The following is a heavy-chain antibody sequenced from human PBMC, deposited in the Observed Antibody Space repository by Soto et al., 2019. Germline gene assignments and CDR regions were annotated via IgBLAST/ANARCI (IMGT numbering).Heavy chain of an antibody. J-gene: IGHJ6*02. CDR1: GGAFSSYA. D-gene: IGHD3-16*01. CDR2: IIPIFGTA. V-gene: IGHV1-69*13. CDR3: ARDHSNVYMNGYYYGMDV. Sequence: ASVKVSCKASGGAFSSYAISWVRQAPGQGLEWVGGIIPIFGTANYAQKFQGRVTITADESTSTAYMELSSLRSEDTAVYYCARDHSNVYMNGYYYGMDVWGQGTTVTVSS.